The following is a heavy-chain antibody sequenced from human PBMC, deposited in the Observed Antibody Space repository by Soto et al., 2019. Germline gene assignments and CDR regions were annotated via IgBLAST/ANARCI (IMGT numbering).Heavy chain of an antibody. CDR2: INHSGST. J-gene: IGHJ4*02. V-gene: IGHV4-34*01. D-gene: IGHD6-13*01. CDR3: AGGLAAAGTGYYFDY. CDR1: GGSFSGYY. Sequence: PSETLSLTCAVYGGSFSGYYWSWIRQPPGKGLEWIGEINHSGSTNYNPSLKSRVTISVDTSKNQFSLKLSSVTAADTAVYYCAGGLAAAGTGYYFDYWGQGTLVTVSS.